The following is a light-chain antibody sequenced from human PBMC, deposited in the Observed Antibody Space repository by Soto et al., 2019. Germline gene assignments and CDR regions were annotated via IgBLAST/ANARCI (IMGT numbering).Light chain of an antibody. CDR3: T. V-gene: IGKV3-20*01. J-gene: IGKJ2*01. CDR2: GAS. Sequence: EIVLTQSPGTLSLSPRERATLSCRASQSVRSNYLAWYQQKPGQAPRLLIYGASSRATGIPDRFSGSGSGTDFTLTISRLEPEDYGSSAYTFGQGTTLEIK. CDR1: QSVRSNY.